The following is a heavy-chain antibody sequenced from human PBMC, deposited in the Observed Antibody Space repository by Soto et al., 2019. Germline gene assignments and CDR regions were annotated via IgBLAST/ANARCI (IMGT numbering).Heavy chain of an antibody. V-gene: IGHV2-26*01. CDR3: ARSSLHCISTSCYRSAKRVSDAFDI. CDR2: IFWNDEK. CDR1: GFSLSNARMG. D-gene: IGHD2-2*02. Sequence: QVTLKESGPVLVKPTETLTLTCTVSGFSLSNARMGVSWIRQPPGKALEWLAHIFWNDEKSYSTSLKSRLTISQDTSKSQVVLTMTNMDPVDTATYYCARSSLHCISTSCYRSAKRVSDAFDIWGQGTMVTVSS. J-gene: IGHJ3*02.